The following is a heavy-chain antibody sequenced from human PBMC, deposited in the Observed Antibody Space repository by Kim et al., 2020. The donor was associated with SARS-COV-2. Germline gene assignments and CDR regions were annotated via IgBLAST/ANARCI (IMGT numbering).Heavy chain of an antibody. CDR3: ARDRIGYCSSISCSLHFDY. CDR2: TYYSGST. J-gene: IGHJ4*02. Sequence: SETLSFTCTVSGGSISSYSWSWIRQPPGKGLEWIGYTYYSGSTNYNPSLKSRVTISVDTSKNQFSLKLSSVTAADTAMYYCARDRIGYCSSISCSLHFDYWGQGTLVTVSS. CDR1: GGSISSYS. D-gene: IGHD2-2*01. V-gene: IGHV4-59*01.